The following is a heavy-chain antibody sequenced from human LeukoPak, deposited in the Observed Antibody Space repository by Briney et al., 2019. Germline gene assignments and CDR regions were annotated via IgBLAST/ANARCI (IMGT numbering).Heavy chain of an antibody. D-gene: IGHD6-19*01. CDR1: GFTFSSYS. CDR3: AREDGEPGIAVAGLDY. Sequence: PGGSLRLSCAASGFTFSSYSMNWVRQAPGRGLEWVSSISSSSSYIYYADSVKGRFTISRDNAKNSLYLQMNSLGAEDTAVYYCAREDGEPGIAVAGLDYWGQGTLVTVSS. J-gene: IGHJ4*02. V-gene: IGHV3-21*01. CDR2: ISSSSSYI.